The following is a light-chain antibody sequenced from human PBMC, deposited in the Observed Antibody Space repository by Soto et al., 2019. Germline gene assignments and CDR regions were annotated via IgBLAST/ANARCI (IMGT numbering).Light chain of an antibody. J-gene: IGKJ4*01. CDR3: QQRSNSPLT. Sequence: EIVLTQSPATLSLSPGERGTLSCRASQSVSSYLAWYQQKPGQAPRLLIYDASNRATGIPARFSGSAYGPDFTLTISSQEPEDFSVYYCQQRSNSPLTFGGGNKVEIQ. V-gene: IGKV3-11*01. CDR1: QSVSSY. CDR2: DAS.